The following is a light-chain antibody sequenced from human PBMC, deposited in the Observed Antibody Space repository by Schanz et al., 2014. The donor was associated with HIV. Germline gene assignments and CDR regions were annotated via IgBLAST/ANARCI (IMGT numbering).Light chain of an antibody. J-gene: IGKJ4*01. CDR1: QAISSW. V-gene: IGKV1-12*01. CDR2: GAS. Sequence: DIQMTQSPSSVAASVGDRVTITCRASQAISSWLAWYQQKPGKAPKLLIYGASNLQGGVPSRFSGSGSGRDFTLTISSLQPEDFGTYYCQQSDYFPLTFGGGTKVEIK. CDR3: QQSDYFPLT.